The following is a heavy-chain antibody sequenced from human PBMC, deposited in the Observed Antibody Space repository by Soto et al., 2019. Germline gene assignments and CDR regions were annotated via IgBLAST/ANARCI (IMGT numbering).Heavy chain of an antibody. D-gene: IGHD3-9*01. J-gene: IGHJ4*02. CDR1: GGSVSSSSYY. CDR3: ARVGDILTGYSFDY. Sequence: PSETLSLTCTVSGGSVSSSSYYWGWVRQHPGKGLEWIGNIYYSGSTYYNPSLKSRVTISVDTSKNQFSLKLSSVTAADTAVYYCARVGDILTGYSFDYWGQGTLVTVSS. CDR2: IYYSGST. V-gene: IGHV4-31*03.